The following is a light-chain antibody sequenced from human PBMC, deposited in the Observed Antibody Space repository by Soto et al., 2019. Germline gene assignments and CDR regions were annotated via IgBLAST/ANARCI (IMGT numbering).Light chain of an antibody. J-gene: IGKJ5*01. CDR1: QSLLHITGETF. V-gene: IGKV2D-29*02. CDR3: MQSTQLPPT. CDR2: EVS. Sequence: DIEMTQSPLSLPVTPGEPASISCKSSQSLLHITGETFLFWYLQKPGQSPQLLIYEVSTRVSGVPDRFSGSGSGTDFTLEISRVETDDVGIYYCMQSTQLPPTFGQGTRLEIK.